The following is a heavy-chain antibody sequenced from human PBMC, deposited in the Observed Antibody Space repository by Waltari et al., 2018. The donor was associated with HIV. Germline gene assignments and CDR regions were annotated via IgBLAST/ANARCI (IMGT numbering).Heavy chain of an antibody. CDR3: ARVKIVGNWFDP. D-gene: IGHD1-26*01. CDR1: GGSISSADYY. V-gene: IGHV4-30-4*01. CDR2: MYYSGST. J-gene: IGHJ5*02. Sequence: QVQLQESGPGLVEPSQTLSLTCTVSGGSISSADYYWSWIRQPPGKGLEWIGYMYYSGSTYSNPSLKSRVTISVDTSKNQFSLKLSSVTAADTAVYYCARVKIVGNWFDPWGQGTLVTVSS.